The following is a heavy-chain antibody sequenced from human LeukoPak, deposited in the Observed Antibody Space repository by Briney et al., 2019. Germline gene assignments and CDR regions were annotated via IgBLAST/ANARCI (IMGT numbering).Heavy chain of an antibody. CDR1: GGSISSYY. V-gene: IGHV4-4*07. CDR2: IYTSGST. J-gene: IGHJ3*02. D-gene: IGHD2-2*01. Sequence: SETLSLTCTVSGGSISSYYWSWIRQPAGKGLEWIGRIYTSGSTNYNPSLKSRVTMSVDTSKNQFSLKLSSVTAADTAVYYCARDICSSTSCYYVNDAFDIWGQGTMVTVSS. CDR3: ARDICSSTSCYYVNDAFDI.